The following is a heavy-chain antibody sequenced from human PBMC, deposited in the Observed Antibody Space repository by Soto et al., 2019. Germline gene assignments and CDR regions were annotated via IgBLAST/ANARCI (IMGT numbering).Heavy chain of an antibody. J-gene: IGHJ4*02. D-gene: IGHD6-13*01. Sequence: SETLSLTCTVSGGSISSGGYYWSWIRQHPGKGLEWIGYIYYSGSTYYNPSLKSRVTISVDTSKNQFSLKLSSVTAADTAVYYCAREPGIAAAPFDYWGQGTLVTVSS. V-gene: IGHV4-31*03. CDR1: GGSISSGGYY. CDR3: AREPGIAAAPFDY. CDR2: IYYSGST.